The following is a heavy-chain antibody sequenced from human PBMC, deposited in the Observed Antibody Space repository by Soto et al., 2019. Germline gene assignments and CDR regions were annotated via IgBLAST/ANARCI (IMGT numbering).Heavy chain of an antibody. J-gene: IGHJ4*02. CDR3: ARRGGISFDY. CDR1: GFTFSSYS. Sequence: EVQLVESGGGLVQPGGSLRLSCAASGFTFSSYSMNWVRQAPGKGLEWVSYISSGSSTIYYADSVKGRFTISRDNAKNSLYQQMNSLRAEDTAVYYCARRGGISFDYWGQGTLVTVSS. CDR2: ISSGSSTI. V-gene: IGHV3-48*01.